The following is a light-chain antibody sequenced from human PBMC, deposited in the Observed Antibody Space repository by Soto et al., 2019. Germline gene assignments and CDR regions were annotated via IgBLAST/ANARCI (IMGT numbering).Light chain of an antibody. Sequence: QSVLTQPASVSGSPGQSITISCTGTSSDVGGYNYVSWYQHHPGKAPKLMIYDVGNRPSGVSNRFSGSKSGNTASLTISGLQAEDEADYYCSSYTSSSTVEFGGGTKLTVL. J-gene: IGLJ2*01. CDR1: SSDVGGYNY. CDR2: DVG. CDR3: SSYTSSSTVE. V-gene: IGLV2-14*03.